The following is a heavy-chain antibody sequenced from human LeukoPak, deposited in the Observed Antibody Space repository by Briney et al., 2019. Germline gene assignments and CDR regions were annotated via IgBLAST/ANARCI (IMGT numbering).Heavy chain of an antibody. Sequence: KPGGSLRLSCAASGFTFSNAWMSWVRQAPGKGLEWVGRIKSKTDGGTTDYAAPVKGRFTISRDDSKNTLYLQMNSLKTEDTAVYYCTGTTGVGGTDYYYYYYMDVWGKGTTVTISS. CDR3: TGTTGVGGTDYYYYYYMDV. J-gene: IGHJ6*03. CDR1: GFTFSNAW. V-gene: IGHV3-15*01. CDR2: IKSKTDGGTT. D-gene: IGHD4-17*01.